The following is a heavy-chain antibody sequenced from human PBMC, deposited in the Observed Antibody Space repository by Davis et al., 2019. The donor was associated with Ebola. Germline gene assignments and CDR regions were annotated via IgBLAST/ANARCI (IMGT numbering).Heavy chain of an antibody. Sequence: GESLKISCAASGFTFSSYGMHWVRQASGKGLEWVGRIRSKANSYATAYAASVKGRFTISRDDSKNTAYLQMNSLKTEDTAVYYCTRNTVAGTDYWGQGTLVTVSS. J-gene: IGHJ4*02. V-gene: IGHV3-73*01. D-gene: IGHD6-19*01. CDR2: IRSKANSYAT. CDR1: GFTFSSYG. CDR3: TRNTVAGTDY.